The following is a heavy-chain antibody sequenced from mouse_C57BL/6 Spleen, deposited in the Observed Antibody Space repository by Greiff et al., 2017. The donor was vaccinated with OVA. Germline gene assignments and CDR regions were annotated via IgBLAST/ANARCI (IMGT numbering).Heavy chain of an antibody. V-gene: IGHV1-62-2*01. CDR3: ARHEIYYYGPYYFDY. Sequence: QVHVKQSGAELVKPGASVKLSCKASGYTFTEYTIHWVKQRSGQGLEWIGWFYPGSGSIKYNEKFKDKATLTADKSSSTVYMELSRLTSEDSAVYFCARHEIYYYGPYYFDYWGQGTTLSVSS. J-gene: IGHJ2*01. CDR1: GYTFTEYT. D-gene: IGHD1-1*01. CDR2: FYPGSGSI.